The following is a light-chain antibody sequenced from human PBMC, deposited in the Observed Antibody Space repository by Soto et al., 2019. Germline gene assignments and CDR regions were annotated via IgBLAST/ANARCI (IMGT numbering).Light chain of an antibody. J-gene: IGKJ5*01. V-gene: IGKV3-15*01. CDR1: QSVSSN. Sequence: EIVLTHSPGTLSSSPCDIVTLSCRASQSVSSNLAWYQQKPGQAPRLLIFGASTRATGIPARFSGSGSGTEFTLTISSLQSEDFAVYYCQQYNNGPPSITFGQGTRLEIK. CDR2: GAS. CDR3: QQYNNGPPSIT.